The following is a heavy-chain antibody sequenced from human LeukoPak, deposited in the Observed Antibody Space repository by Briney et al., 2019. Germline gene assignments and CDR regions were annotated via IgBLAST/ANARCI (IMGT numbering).Heavy chain of an antibody. J-gene: IGHJ6*02. D-gene: IGHD4-23*01. V-gene: IGHV3-48*03. CDR2: ISSSASTI. Sequence: GGSLRLSCAASGFTFRDYEMNWVRQAPGKGLEGVFYISSSASTIYYADSVKGRFTISRDSAKKSVYLQMNSLRAEDTAIYYCARYPVGYYYAMDVWGQGTTVTVSS. CDR1: GFTFRDYE. CDR3: ARYPVGYYYAMDV.